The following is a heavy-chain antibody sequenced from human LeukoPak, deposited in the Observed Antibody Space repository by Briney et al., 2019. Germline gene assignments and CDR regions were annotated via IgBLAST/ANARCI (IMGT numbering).Heavy chain of an antibody. CDR1: GGSFSGYY. Sequence: TLSLTCAVYGGSFSGYYWSWIRQPPGKALEWLARIDWDDDKYYSTSLKTRLTISKDTSKNQVVLTMTNMDPVDTATYYCGTYYYDSSGYYYCYWGQGTLVTVSS. V-gene: IGHV2-70*11. J-gene: IGHJ4*02. D-gene: IGHD3-22*01. CDR2: IDWDDDK. CDR3: GTYYYDSSGYYYCY.